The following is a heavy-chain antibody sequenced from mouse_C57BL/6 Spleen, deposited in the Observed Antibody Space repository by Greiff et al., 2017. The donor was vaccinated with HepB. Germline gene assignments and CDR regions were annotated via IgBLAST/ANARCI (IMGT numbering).Heavy chain of an antibody. D-gene: IGHD1-1*01. CDR1: GYTFTSYW. CDR3: ARAEYYDSSSYYYAMDY. Sequence: QVQLQQPGAELVKPGASVKMSCKASGYTFTSYWITWVKQRPGQGLEWIGDIYPGSGSTNYNEKFKSKATLTVDTSSSTAYMQLSSLTSEDSAVYYCARAEYYDSSSYYYAMDYWGQGTSVTVSS. CDR2: IYPGSGST. V-gene: IGHV1-55*01. J-gene: IGHJ4*01.